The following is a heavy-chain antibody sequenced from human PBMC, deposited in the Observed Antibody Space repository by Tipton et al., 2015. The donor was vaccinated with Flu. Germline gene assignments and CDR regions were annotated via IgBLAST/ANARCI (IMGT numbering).Heavy chain of an antibody. D-gene: IGHD4-11*01. CDR3: ARRDYSNYVSEPKNWFDP. CDR2: TFHSGNT. Sequence: LRLPCGVSGDSIRSSNYYWGWIRQPPGKGLEWIGNTFHSGNTYLNPSLKSRVTISIDTSKNQFPLKLSSVTAADTAVYYCARRDYSNYVSEPKNWFDPWGQGALVTVSS. J-gene: IGHJ5*02. CDR1: GDSIRSSNYY. V-gene: IGHV4-39*06.